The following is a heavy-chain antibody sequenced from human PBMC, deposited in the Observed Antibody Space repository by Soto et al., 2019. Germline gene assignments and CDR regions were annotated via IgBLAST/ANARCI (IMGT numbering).Heavy chain of an antibody. V-gene: IGHV3-11*01. CDR2: ISSSGGAI. CDR3: ARIHRGYSSGPIDY. CDR1: GFTFSDYY. D-gene: IGHD5-18*01. Sequence: PGWSLRLSCAASGFTFSDYYMSWIRQAPGKGLEWVSYISSSGGAIYHADSVKGRFTISRDNAKNSLYLQMNSLRAEDTAVYSCARIHRGYSSGPIDYWGQGTRVTVSS. J-gene: IGHJ4*02.